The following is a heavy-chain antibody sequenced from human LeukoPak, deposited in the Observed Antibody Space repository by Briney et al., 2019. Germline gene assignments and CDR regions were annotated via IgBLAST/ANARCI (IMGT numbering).Heavy chain of an antibody. Sequence: SETLSLTCTVSGGSISSYYWSWIRQPPGKGLEWIGYIYYSGSTNYNPSLKSRVTISVDTSKNQFSLKLSSVTAADTAVYYCSGCSYYYYYYMDVWGKGTTVTVSS. D-gene: IGHD3-22*01. V-gene: IGHV4-59*01. CDR2: IYYSGST. CDR1: GGSISSYY. CDR3: SGCSYYYYYYMDV. J-gene: IGHJ6*03.